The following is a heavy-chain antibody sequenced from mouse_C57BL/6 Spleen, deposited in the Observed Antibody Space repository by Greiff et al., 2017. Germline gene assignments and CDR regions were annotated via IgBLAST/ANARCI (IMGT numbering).Heavy chain of an antibody. CDR3: ASYGSSSYYAMDY. CDR1: GYTFTSYW. Sequence: VQLQQPGAELVMPGASVKLSCKASGYTFTSYWMHWVKQRPGQGLEWIGEIDPSDSYTNYNQKFKGKSTLTVDKSSSTAYMQLSSLTSEDSAVYYCASYGSSSYYAMDYWGQGTSVTVSS. J-gene: IGHJ4*01. CDR2: IDPSDSYT. D-gene: IGHD1-1*01. V-gene: IGHV1-69*01.